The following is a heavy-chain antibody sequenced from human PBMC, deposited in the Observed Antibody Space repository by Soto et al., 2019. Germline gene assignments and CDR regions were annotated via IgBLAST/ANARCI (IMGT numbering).Heavy chain of an antibody. Sequence: EVQLVESGGGLVQPGGSLRLSCAASGFTVSSNYMSWVRQAPGKGLEWVSVIYSGGSTYYADSVKGRFTISRHNSKNTLYLQMNSLRAEDTAVYYCAREEITMVRGGPTYGMDVWGQGTTVTVSS. D-gene: IGHD3-10*01. CDR3: AREEITMVRGGPTYGMDV. J-gene: IGHJ6*02. V-gene: IGHV3-53*04. CDR1: GFTVSSNY. CDR2: IYSGGST.